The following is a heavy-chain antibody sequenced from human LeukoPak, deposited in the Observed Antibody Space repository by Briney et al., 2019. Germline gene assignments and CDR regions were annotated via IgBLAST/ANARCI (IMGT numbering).Heavy chain of an antibody. CDR1: DDSITIYY. V-gene: IGHV4-59*08. Sequence: SETLSLTCTVSDDSITIYYWSWIRQPPGKGLEWIGYIDHTGITNYNPSLNSRVTISRDTSKNHFSLKLSSVTAADTAVYYCARHCITMVRGVITTYYYYYMDVWGKGTTVTISS. J-gene: IGHJ6*03. CDR2: IDHTGIT. CDR3: ARHCITMVRGVITTYYYYYMDV. D-gene: IGHD3-10*01.